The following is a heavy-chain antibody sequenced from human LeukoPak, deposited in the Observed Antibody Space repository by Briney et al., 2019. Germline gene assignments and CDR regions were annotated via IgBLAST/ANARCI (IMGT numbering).Heavy chain of an antibody. D-gene: IGHD6-19*01. J-gene: IGHJ4*02. CDR2: MYYSGST. Sequence: SETLSLTCTVSGASVSSGSYYWSWIRQPPGKGLEWIGYMYYSGSTNYNPSLKSRVTISVDTSKNQFSLKLSSVTAADTAVYYCARFPPSIAVAGHNDYWGQGTLVIVSS. CDR1: GASVSSGSYY. CDR3: ARFPPSIAVAGHNDY. V-gene: IGHV4-61*01.